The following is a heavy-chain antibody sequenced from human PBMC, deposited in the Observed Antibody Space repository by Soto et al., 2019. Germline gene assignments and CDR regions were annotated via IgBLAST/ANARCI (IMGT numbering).Heavy chain of an antibody. CDR1: GFNVGAFA. V-gene: IGHV3-23*01. CDR2: ISVSDAFI. D-gene: IGHD1-20*01. CDR3: TRETVAGITGLDY. Sequence: EVQLLESGGDLVQPGGSLRLSCAASGFNVGAFAVNWVRQAPGKGLEWVSGISVSDAFINYADSVRGRFSISRDASENILYLQMNSLRVDDTALYYCTRETVAGITGLDYWGPGTLVTVSS. J-gene: IGHJ4*02.